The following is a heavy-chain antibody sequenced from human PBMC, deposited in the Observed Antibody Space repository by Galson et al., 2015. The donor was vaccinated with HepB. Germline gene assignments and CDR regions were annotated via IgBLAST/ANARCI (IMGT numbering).Heavy chain of an antibody. Sequence: SVKVSCKASGYTFTSYYLHWVRQAPGQGLEWMANINPKDGSSSNAQQFQGRITLTRDTSTSTVYMELSSLRSEDTAVYYCAVTISSYFDYWGQGTLVSVSA. CDR2: INPKDGSS. CDR1: GYTFTSYY. D-gene: IGHD4-17*01. V-gene: IGHV1-46*01. CDR3: AVTISSYFDY. J-gene: IGHJ4*02.